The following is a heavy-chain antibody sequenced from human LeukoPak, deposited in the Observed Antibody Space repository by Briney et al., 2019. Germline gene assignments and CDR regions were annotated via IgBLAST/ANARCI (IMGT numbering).Heavy chain of an antibody. CDR1: GFTFSSYA. CDR3: ARKGVWHDYTFDY. D-gene: IGHD4-11*01. Sequence: PGGSLRLSCAASGFTFSSYALSWVRQAPGKGLEWVSAISGSGGSTYYADSVKGRFTISRDNSKNTLYLQMNSLRAEDTAVYYCARKGVWHDYTFDYWGQGTLVTVPS. CDR2: ISGSGGST. J-gene: IGHJ4*02. V-gene: IGHV3-23*01.